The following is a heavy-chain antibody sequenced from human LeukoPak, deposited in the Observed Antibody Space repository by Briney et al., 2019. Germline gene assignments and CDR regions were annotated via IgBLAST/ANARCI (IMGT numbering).Heavy chain of an antibody. Sequence: SETLSLTCTVSGGSISSYYWSWIRQPPGKGLEWIGYIHYSGSTNYNPSLKSRVTISVDTSKNQSSLKLSSVTAADTAVYYCARTTEGGYTYGYFYYYYMDVWGKGTTVTISS. V-gene: IGHV4-59*01. CDR2: IHYSGST. CDR3: ARTTEGGYTYGYFYYYYMDV. CDR1: GGSISSYY. D-gene: IGHD5-18*01. J-gene: IGHJ6*03.